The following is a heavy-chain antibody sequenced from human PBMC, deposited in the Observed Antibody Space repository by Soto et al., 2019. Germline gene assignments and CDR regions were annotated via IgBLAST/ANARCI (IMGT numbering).Heavy chain of an antibody. CDR3: ARGGALRSSFDY. J-gene: IGHJ4*02. V-gene: IGHV3-30-3*01. D-gene: IGHD1-26*01. CDR1: GFTLSSYA. Sequence: PVGSLRLSCAASGFTLSSYAMHWVRQAPGKGLEWVAVISYDGSNKYYADSVKGRFTISRDNSKNTLYLQMNSLRAEDTAVYYCARGGALRSSFDYWGQGTLVTVSS. CDR2: ISYDGSNK.